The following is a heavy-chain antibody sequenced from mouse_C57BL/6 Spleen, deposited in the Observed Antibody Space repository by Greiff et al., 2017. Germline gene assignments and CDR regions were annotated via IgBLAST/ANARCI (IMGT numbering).Heavy chain of an antibody. J-gene: IGHJ4*01. D-gene: IGHD4-1*01. CDR3: ARGELGRFAMDY. CDR2: ISSGSSTI. V-gene: IGHV5-17*01. Sequence: DVQLVESGGGLVKPGGSLKLSCAASGFTFSDYGMHWVRQAPEKGLEWVAYISSGSSTIYYADTVKGRFTISRDNAKNTLFLQMTSLRSEDTAMYYCARGELGRFAMDYWGQGTSVTVSS. CDR1: GFTFSDYG.